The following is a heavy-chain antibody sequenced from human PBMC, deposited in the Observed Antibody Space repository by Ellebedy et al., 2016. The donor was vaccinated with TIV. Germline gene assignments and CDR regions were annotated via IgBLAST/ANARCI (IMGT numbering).Heavy chain of an antibody. CDR2: VNPSGGST. CDR1: GYTFTGYY. CDR3: ARVSGSYYKSSSSAYFDY. Sequence: AASVKVSCKASGYTFTGYYMHWVRQAPGQGLEWMGIVNPSGGSTSYAQNLQGRVTMTTDTSTSTAFMDLRSLRSDDTAVYYCARVSGSYYKSSSSAYFDYWGQGTLVTVSS. D-gene: IGHD1-26*01. J-gene: IGHJ4*02. V-gene: IGHV1-46*01.